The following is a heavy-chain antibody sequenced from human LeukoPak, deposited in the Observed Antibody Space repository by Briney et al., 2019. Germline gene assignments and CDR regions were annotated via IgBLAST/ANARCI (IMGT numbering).Heavy chain of an antibody. CDR1: GYTLTELS. CDR3: ATDLMDTGGYKTFDY. J-gene: IGHJ4*02. V-gene: IGHV1-24*01. CDR2: SDPEDGET. Sequence: ASVKVSCKVSGYTLTELSMHWVRQAPGKGLEWMGGSDPEDGETIYAQKFQGRVTMTEDTSTDTAYMELSSLRSEDTAVYYCATDLMDTGGYKTFDYWGQGTLVTVSS. D-gene: IGHD5-24*01.